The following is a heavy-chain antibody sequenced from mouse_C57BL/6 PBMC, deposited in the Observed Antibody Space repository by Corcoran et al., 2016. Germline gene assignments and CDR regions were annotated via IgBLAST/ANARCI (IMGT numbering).Heavy chain of an antibody. CDR3: ARPEGYYSYWYFDV. CDR1: GYTFTSYW. CDR2: IYPGSGST. Sequence: QVQLQQPGAELVKPGASVKMSCKASGYTFTSYWITWVKQRPGQGLEWIGDIYPGSGSTNYNEKFKSKATLTVDTSSSTAYMQLSSLTSEDSAVYYCARPEGYYSYWYFDVWGTGTTVTVSS. J-gene: IGHJ1*03. V-gene: IGHV1-55*01. D-gene: IGHD2-3*01.